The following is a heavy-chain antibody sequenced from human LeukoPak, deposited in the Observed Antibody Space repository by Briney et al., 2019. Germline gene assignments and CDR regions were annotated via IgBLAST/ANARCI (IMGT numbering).Heavy chain of an antibody. V-gene: IGHV3-48*03. CDR3: ASRRIAAAGTYFDY. J-gene: IGHJ4*02. D-gene: IGHD6-13*01. CDR1: GFTFSSYE. CDR2: ISSSGSTI. Sequence: GGSLRLSCAASGFTFSSYEMNWVRQAPGKGLEWVSYISSSGSTIYYADSVKGRFTISRDNAKNSLYLQMNSLRAEDAAVYYCASRRIAAAGTYFDYWGQGTLVTVSS.